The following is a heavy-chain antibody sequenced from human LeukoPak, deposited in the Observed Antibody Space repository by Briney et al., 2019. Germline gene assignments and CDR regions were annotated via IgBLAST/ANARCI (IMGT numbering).Heavy chain of an antibody. CDR1: GGTIKSHF. V-gene: IGHV4-59*11. CDR3: VRTNPWVLTYYFDY. D-gene: IGHD1-14*01. CDR2: IFHSGNT. J-gene: IGHJ4*02. Sequence: SETLSLTCTVSGGTIKSHFWRWVRQPPGKRLEWIGYIFHSGNTNYNPSLEGRVTISVDTSKNQFSLRLTSVTAAGTAVYYCVRTNPWVLTYYFDYGGEGTLVTVSS.